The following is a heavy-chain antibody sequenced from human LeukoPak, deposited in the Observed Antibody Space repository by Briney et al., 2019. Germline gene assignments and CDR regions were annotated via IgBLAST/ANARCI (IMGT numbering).Heavy chain of an antibody. CDR1: GFSLTTSGVG. CDR2: IYWNDHK. J-gene: IGHJ4*02. CDR3: AHSYDTGGNYYSRFDY. V-gene: IGHV2-5*01. Sequence: SGPTLVKPTQTLTLTCTFSGFSLTTSGVGVGWIRQPPGKALEWLALIYWNDHKPYSPALRSRLTVTKDTSKNQVVLTMTNMDPVDTATYYCAHSYDTGGNYYSRFDYWGQGTLVTASS. D-gene: IGHD3-22*01.